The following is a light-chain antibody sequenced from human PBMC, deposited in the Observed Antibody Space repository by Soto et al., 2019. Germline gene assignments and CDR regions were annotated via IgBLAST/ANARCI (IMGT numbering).Light chain of an antibody. V-gene: IGKV1-12*01. J-gene: IGKJ2*01. CDR3: QQVNSFPYT. CDR2: AVS. CDR1: QGINNW. Sequence: DIQMTQSPSSVSASVGDRVTISCRASQGINNWLAWYQQKPGKAPKLLIYAVSSLQSGVSSKFSGSGSGTDFTLTISNVQPEDFAIYYCQQVNSFPYTFGQGTNLDIK.